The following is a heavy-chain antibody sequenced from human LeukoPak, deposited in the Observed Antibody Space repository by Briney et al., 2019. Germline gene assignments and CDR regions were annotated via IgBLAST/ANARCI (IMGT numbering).Heavy chain of an antibody. CDR3: ARGFWSRYYDY. V-gene: IGHV4-38-2*02. J-gene: IGHJ4*02. CDR2: FHYSGST. D-gene: IGHD2-8*02. CDR1: GYSISSAYY. Sequence: KPSETLSLTCTASGYSISSAYYWGWIRQSPGKGLEWIGSFHYSGSTSYNPSLKSRVTISVDSSKNQFSLRLSSVTAADTAVYYCARGFWSRYYDYWGQGTLVTVSS.